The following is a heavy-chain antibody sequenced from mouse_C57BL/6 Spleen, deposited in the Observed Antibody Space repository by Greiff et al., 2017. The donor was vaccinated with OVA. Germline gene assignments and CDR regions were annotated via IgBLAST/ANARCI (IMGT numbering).Heavy chain of an antibody. J-gene: IGHJ2*01. Sequence: VQLQQPGAELVRPGSSVKLSCKASGYTFTSYWMDWVKQRPGQGLEWIGNIYPSDSETHYNQKFKDKATLTVDKSSSTAYMQLSSLTSEDSAVYYCARGGAQADYWGQGTTLTVSS. CDR3: ARGGAQADY. D-gene: IGHD3-2*02. CDR2: IYPSDSET. V-gene: IGHV1-61*01. CDR1: GYTFTSYW.